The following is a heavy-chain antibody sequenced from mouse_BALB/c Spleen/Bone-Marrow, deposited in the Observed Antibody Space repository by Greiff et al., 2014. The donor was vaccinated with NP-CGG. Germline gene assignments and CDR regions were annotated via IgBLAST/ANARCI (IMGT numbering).Heavy chain of an antibody. CDR1: GFNIKDTY. V-gene: IGHV14-3*02. Sequence: EVQLVESGAELVKPGASVKLSCTASGFNIKDTYMHWVKQRPEQGLEWIGRIDPANGNTKYDPKFQGKATITADTPSNTAYLQLSSLTSEDTAVYFCARAYYGNSPYAMDYWGQGTSVTVSS. CDR2: IDPANGNT. J-gene: IGHJ4*01. D-gene: IGHD2-10*01. CDR3: ARAYYGNSPYAMDY.